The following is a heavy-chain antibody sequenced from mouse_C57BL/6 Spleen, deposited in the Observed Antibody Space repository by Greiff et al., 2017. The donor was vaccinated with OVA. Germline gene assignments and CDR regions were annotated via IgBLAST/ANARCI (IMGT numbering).Heavy chain of an antibody. CDR1: GFTFSSYG. CDR2: ISSGGSYT. J-gene: IGHJ2*01. CDR3: ARHGLGWDYFDY. V-gene: IGHV5-6*01. Sequence: EVHLVESGGDLVKPGGSLKLSCAASGFTFSSYGMSWVRQTPDKRLEWVATISSGGSYTYYPDSVKGRFTISRDNAKNTLYLQMSSLKSEDTAMYYCARHGLGWDYFDYWGQGTTLTVSS. D-gene: IGHD2-3*01.